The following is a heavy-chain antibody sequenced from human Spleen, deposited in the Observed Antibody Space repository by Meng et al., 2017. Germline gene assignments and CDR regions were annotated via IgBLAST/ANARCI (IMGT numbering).Heavy chain of an antibody. V-gene: IGHV3-21*01. Sequence: ETLSLTCAASGFSFSSYSMNWVRQAPGKGLEWVSSISTMSSYIFYADSVMGRFTISRDNAKNSLYLQMNSLRAEDTAVYYCARGPCSSTSCYVSYYYRMDVWGQGTTVTVSS. CDR2: ISTMSSYI. CDR3: ARGPCSSTSCYVSYYYRMDV. CDR1: GFSFSSYS. D-gene: IGHD2-2*01. J-gene: IGHJ6*02.